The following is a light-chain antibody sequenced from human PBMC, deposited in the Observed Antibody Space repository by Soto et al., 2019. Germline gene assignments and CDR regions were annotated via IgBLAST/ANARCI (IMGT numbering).Light chain of an antibody. Sequence: EIVLTQSPGPLSLFPGERATISCRASQIVSSGYLGWYQQKPGQAPRLLIQHASSRAAGVPDRFSGSGSGTDFILTISRLEPEDFAVYYCQQYANSRTFGQGTKVEI. V-gene: IGKV3-20*01. CDR3: QQYANSRT. CDR2: HAS. J-gene: IGKJ1*01. CDR1: QIVSSGY.